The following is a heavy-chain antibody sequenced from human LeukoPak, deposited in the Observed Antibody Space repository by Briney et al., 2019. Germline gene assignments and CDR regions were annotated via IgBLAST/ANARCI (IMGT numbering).Heavy chain of an antibody. CDR3: ATDRDNSDWQKRFDS. D-gene: IGHD2-21*02. V-gene: IGHV3-7*01. CDR2: INQDASEI. J-gene: IGHJ4*02. Sequence: GGSLRLSCAASGFTFSTYWMNWYRQAPGKGLEWVGNINQDASEINYEDSVRGRFTISRDNAKNSLHLQMNSLRAEDTAVYYCATDRDNSDWQKRFDSWGQGTLVTVSS. CDR1: GFTFSTYW.